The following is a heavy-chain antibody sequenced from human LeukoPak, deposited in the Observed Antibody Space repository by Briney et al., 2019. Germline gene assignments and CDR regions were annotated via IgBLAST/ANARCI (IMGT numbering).Heavy chain of an antibody. D-gene: IGHD3-22*01. CDR3: ARENTMIEGAFDY. V-gene: IGHV4-4*07. J-gene: IGHJ4*02. CDR2: IYTSGST. Sequence: SETLSLTCTVSGGSISSYYWSWIRQPAGKGLEWIGCIYTSGSTTYHPSLKSRVTMSVDTSKNQSSLKLSSVTAADTAVYYCARENTMIEGAFDYWGQGTLVTVSS. CDR1: GGSISSYY.